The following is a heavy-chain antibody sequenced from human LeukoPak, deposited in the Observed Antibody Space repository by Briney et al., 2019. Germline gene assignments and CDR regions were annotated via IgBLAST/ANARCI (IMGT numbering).Heavy chain of an antibody. D-gene: IGHD1-14*01. Sequence: PGGSLRLSCAASGFIFSSYGMHWVRQAPGKGLEWVAVISYDGSEKYYAESVKGRFTISRDSSKNTLYLQMSSLRPEDTAVYYCAREVGSINDYWGQGTLVTVSS. J-gene: IGHJ4*02. CDR1: GFIFSSYG. CDR2: ISYDGSEK. V-gene: IGHV3-30*03. CDR3: AREVGSINDY.